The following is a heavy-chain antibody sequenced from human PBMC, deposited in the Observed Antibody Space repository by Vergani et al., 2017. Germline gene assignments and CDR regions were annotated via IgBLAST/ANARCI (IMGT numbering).Heavy chain of an antibody. CDR2: ISGSGGST. V-gene: IGHV3-23*01. D-gene: IGHD1-7*01. J-gene: IGHJ6*03. Sequence: EVQLLESGGGLVQPGGSLRLSCAASGFTFSSYAMSWVRQAPGKGLEWVSAISGSGGSTSYADSVKGRFTISRDNSKNTLYLQMNSLRAEDTAVYYCAKDPSSNWNYLYYYYYMDVWGKGTTVTVSS. CDR3: AKDPSSNWNYLYYYYYMDV. CDR1: GFTFSSYA.